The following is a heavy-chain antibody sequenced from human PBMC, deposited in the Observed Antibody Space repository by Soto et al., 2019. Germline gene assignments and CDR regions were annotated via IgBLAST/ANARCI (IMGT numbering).Heavy chain of an antibody. CDR1: GYTLTELS. CDR2: FDPEDGET. J-gene: IGHJ4*02. Sequence: GASVKVSCKVSGYTLTELSMHWVRQAPGKGLEWMGGFDPEDGETIYAQKFQGRVTMTEDTSTDTAYMELSSLRSEDTAVYYCATAPFRDGYIYDEFDCWGQGTLVTVSS. D-gene: IGHD5-12*01. CDR3: ATAPFRDGYIYDEFDC. V-gene: IGHV1-24*01.